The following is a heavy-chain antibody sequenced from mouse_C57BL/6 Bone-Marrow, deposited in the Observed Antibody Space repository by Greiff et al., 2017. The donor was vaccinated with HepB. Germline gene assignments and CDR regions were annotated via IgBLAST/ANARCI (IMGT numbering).Heavy chain of an antibody. Sequence: DVMLVESGGGLVKPGGSLKLSCAASGFTFSSYTMSWVRQTPEKRLEWVATISGGGGNTYYPDSVKGRFTISRDNAKNTLYLQMSSLRSEDTALYYCARRDEDWYFDVWGTGTTVTVSS. D-gene: IGHD3-3*01. V-gene: IGHV5-9*01. CDR2: ISGGGGNT. CDR1: GFTFSSYT. J-gene: IGHJ1*03. CDR3: ARRDEDWYFDV.